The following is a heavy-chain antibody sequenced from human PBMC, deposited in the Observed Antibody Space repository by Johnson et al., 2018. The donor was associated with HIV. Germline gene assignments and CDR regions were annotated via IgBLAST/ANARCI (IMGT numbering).Heavy chain of an antibody. CDR1: GFTFDDYG. V-gene: IGHV3-20*04. Sequence: EQLVESGGGVVRPGGSLRLSCAASGFTFDDYGMSWVRQAPGKGLEWVSGINWNGGSTGYADSVKGRFTISRDNAKNSLYLQMNSLRVEDTALYYCAVGIQLWFASAGDAFDIWGQGTMVTVSS. D-gene: IGHD5-18*01. CDR2: INWNGGST. J-gene: IGHJ3*02. CDR3: AVGIQLWFASAGDAFDI.